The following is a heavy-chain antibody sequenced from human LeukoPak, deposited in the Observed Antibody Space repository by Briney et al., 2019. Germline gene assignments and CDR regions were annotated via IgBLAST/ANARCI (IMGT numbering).Heavy chain of an antibody. Sequence: PGGSLRLSCAASGFTFSSYEMNWVRQAPGKGLEWVSYIDSSGSSIHYADPVKGRFTISRDNAKNSLYLQMNSLRAEDTAVYHCARTKEMATISYFDSWGQGTLVTVSS. CDR1: GFTFSSYE. D-gene: IGHD5-24*01. J-gene: IGHJ4*02. CDR3: ARTKEMATISYFDS. CDR2: IDSSGSSI. V-gene: IGHV3-48*03.